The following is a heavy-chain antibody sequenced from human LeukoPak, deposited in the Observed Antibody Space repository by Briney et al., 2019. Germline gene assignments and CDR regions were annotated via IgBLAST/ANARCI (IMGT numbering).Heavy chain of an antibody. Sequence: SGGSLRLSCVASGFTVSSNYMSWVRQAPGKGLEWVSAIYSGGSTYYADSVKGRFTISRDNSKNTLYLQMNSLRAEDTAVYYCARIAYAYYYYGMDIWGQGTTVTVSS. J-gene: IGHJ6*02. D-gene: IGHD2-15*01. CDR1: GFTVSSNY. V-gene: IGHV3-66*02. CDR3: ARIAYAYYYYGMDI. CDR2: IYSGGST.